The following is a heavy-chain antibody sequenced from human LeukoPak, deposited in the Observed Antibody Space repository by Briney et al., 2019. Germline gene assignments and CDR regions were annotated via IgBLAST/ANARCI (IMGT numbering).Heavy chain of an antibody. CDR1: GGTFSSYA. J-gene: IGHJ5*02. V-gene: IGHV1-69*05. D-gene: IGHD3-9*01. Sequence: GASVKVSCKASGGTFSSYAISWVRQAPGQGLEWMGGIVPIFGTANYAQKFQGRVTMTRDMSTSTVYMELSSLRSEDTAVYYCARDRYVVNNWFDPWGQGTLVTVSS. CDR2: IVPIFGTA. CDR3: ARDRYVVNNWFDP.